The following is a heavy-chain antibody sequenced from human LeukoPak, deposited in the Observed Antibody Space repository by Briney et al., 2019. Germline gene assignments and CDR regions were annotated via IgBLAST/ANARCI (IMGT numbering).Heavy chain of an antibody. CDR1: GYTFTSYD. CDR3: ARVRSSSWYGRDPLGYYGIDV. J-gene: IGHJ6*02. Sequence: ASVKVSCKASGYTFTSYDINWVRPATGQGLEWMGWMNPNSGNTGYAQKFQGRVTMTRNTSISTAYMELSSLRSEDTAVYYCARVRSSSWYGRDPLGYYGIDVWGQGTTVTVSS. V-gene: IGHV1-8*01. CDR2: MNPNSGNT. D-gene: IGHD6-13*01.